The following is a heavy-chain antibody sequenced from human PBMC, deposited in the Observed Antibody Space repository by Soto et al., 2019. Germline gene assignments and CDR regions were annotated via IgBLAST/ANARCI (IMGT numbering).Heavy chain of an antibody. D-gene: IGHD4-17*01. CDR1: GFNVDDYA. J-gene: IGHJ4*02. Sequence: PGGSLRLSCVASGFNVDDYAMHWVRQAPGKGLEWVSGISANGDNVDYADSVKGRFTVSRDNAKNSLFLQMNSLRPEDTALYYCAKDMKWGGMTTIHYFDSWGQGTQVTVSS. CDR3: AKDMKWGGMTTIHYFDS. CDR2: ISANGDNV. V-gene: IGHV3-9*01.